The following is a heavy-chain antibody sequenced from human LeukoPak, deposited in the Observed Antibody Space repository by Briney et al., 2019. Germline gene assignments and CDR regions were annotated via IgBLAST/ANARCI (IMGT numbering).Heavy chain of an antibody. V-gene: IGHV3-21*03. D-gene: IGHD3-16*02. Sequence: GGSLRLSCAASGFTFSSYSMSWVRQAPGKGLEWVSFISRDSTDIYHADSVKGRFTISRDNAKNSLYLQMNNLKTEDTAVYYCTTVSGYSVQKTYYDYVWGSYRQYYFDYWGQGTLVTVSS. CDR3: TTVSGYSVQKTYYDYVWGSYRQYYFDY. J-gene: IGHJ4*02. CDR2: ISRDSTDI. CDR1: GFTFSSYS.